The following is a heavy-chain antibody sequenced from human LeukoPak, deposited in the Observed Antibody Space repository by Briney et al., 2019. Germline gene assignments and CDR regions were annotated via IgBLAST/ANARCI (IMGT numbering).Heavy chain of an antibody. CDR1: GYTFTRYY. CDR2: INPSGGST. V-gene: IGHV1-46*01. CDR3: ARVSGSKEGAACDY. Sequence: ASVKVSRKESGYTFTRYYIHCVRQTPEQGLECMDKINPSGGSTNYAQKFQGRVTVTRDTYTTTVYMELSSLRSEDTAVYFCARVSGSKEGAACDYWGQGTLVTVSS. J-gene: IGHJ4*02.